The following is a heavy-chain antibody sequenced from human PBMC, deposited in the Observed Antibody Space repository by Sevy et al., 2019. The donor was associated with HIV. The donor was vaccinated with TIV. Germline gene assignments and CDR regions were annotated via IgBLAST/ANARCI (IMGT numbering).Heavy chain of an antibody. V-gene: IGHV1-8*01. D-gene: IGHD2-2*01. CDR2: MSPNSGNT. CDR1: GYTFTSYD. CDR3: VRILSTSYYNYHALDV. Sequence: ASVKVSCRASGYTFTSYDIHWVRQTTGQGLEWMGWMSPNSGNTGYAQKFQGRVTMTRDTSKGTAYIELSSLRSDDTAVYYCVRILSTSYYNYHALDVWGQGTTVTVSS. J-gene: IGHJ6*02.